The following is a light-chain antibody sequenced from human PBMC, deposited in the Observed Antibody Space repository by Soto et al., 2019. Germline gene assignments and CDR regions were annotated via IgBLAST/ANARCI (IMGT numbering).Light chain of an antibody. CDR2: DVS. CDR3: SSYSGSSTLVV. Sequence: QSALTQPASVSGSPGQSIAISCTGTSSDVGYNFVSWYQQHPGKAPKLVIYDVSIRPSGVSDRSSGSKSGNTASLTISGLQAEDEADYYCSSYSGSSTLVVFGGRTRLTFL. J-gene: IGLJ2*01. V-gene: IGLV2-14*03. CDR1: SSDVGYNF.